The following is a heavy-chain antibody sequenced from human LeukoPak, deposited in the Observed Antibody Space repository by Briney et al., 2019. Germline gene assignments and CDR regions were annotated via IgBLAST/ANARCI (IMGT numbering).Heavy chain of an antibody. CDR1: GFTFSSYW. CDR2: INSDESNT. J-gene: IGHJ3*01. Sequence: GGSLRLSCAASGFTFSSYWMHWVRQAPGKGLVWVSRINSDESNTDYADSVKGRFTISRDNAKNTLYLQMNSLRAGDTAVYYCARTVGYRAIDLWGQGTMVTVSS. D-gene: IGHD4-23*01. V-gene: IGHV3-74*01. CDR3: ARTVGYRAIDL.